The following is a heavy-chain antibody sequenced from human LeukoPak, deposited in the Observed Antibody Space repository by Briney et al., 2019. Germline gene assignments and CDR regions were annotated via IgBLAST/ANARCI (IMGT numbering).Heavy chain of an antibody. CDR2: INSDGSST. Sequence: GGSLRLSCAASGFTFSSYWMHWVRQAPGKGLVWVSRINSDGSSTSYADSVKGRFTISRDNAKNSLSLRMNSLSAEDTAVYYCATGYSSGWYFYFQHWGQGSLVSVSS. J-gene: IGHJ1*01. D-gene: IGHD2-15*01. CDR3: ATGYSSGWYFYFQH. CDR1: GFTFSSYW. V-gene: IGHV3-74*01.